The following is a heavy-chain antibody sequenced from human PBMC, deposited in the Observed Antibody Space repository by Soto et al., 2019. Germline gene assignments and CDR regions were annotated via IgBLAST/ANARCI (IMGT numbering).Heavy chain of an antibody. V-gene: IGHV3-74*01. Sequence: GGSLRLSCAASGFTFSSYWMHWVRQAPGKGLEWVSRIDSVGTNPFYADSVKGRFTISRDNGKNTMFLQMNSLRAEDTAVYFCSAYPFQHWGQGTRVTVSS. CDR3: SAYPFQH. J-gene: IGHJ1*01. CDR1: GFTFSSYW. CDR2: IDSVGTNP.